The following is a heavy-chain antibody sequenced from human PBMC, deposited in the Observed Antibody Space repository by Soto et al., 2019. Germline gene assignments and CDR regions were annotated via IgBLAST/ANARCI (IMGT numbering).Heavy chain of an antibody. CDR1: GYSFTTYW. Sequence: PGESLKISCKGSGYSFTTYWIGWVRQMPGKGLEWMGIIYPGDSDTAYSPSFRGQVTISADKSISTAYLQWSSLKAADTAIYYCVRRYGNSNFDYWGQGTPVTVSS. V-gene: IGHV5-51*01. J-gene: IGHJ4*02. CDR3: VRRYGNSNFDY. CDR2: IYPGDSDT. D-gene: IGHD5-18*01.